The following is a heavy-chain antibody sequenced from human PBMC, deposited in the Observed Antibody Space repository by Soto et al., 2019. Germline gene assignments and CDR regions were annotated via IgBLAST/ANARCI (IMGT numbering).Heavy chain of an antibody. D-gene: IGHD3-22*01. Sequence: QVQLVESGGGVVQPGRSLRLSCAASGFTFSSYGMHWVRQAPGKGLEWVAVIWYDGSNKYYADSVKGRFTISRDNSKNTLYLQMNSLRAEDTAVYYCARDYRDSTDYYDSSGRPRGGNWFDPWGQGTLFTVSS. J-gene: IGHJ5*02. CDR1: GFTFSSYG. CDR3: ARDYRDSTDYYDSSGRPRGGNWFDP. CDR2: IWYDGSNK. V-gene: IGHV3-33*01.